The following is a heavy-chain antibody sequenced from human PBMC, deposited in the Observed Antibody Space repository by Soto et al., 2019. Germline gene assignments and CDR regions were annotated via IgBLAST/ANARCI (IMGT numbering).Heavy chain of an antibody. J-gene: IGHJ4*02. Sequence: PGGSLSLSCATSGFILSSYGMHWVRQAPGKGLEWVSYITCSSSTIYYADSVKGRFTISRDNAKNSLYLQMNSLRDEDTAVYYCARVDWNDFDYWGQGTLVTVSS. CDR1: GFILSSYG. CDR3: ARVDWNDFDY. V-gene: IGHV3-48*02. D-gene: IGHD1-1*01. CDR2: ITCSSSTI.